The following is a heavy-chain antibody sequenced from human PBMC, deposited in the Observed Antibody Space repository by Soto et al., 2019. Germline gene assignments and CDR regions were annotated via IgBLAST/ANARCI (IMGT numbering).Heavy chain of an antibody. CDR1: GYTFTSYD. J-gene: IGHJ4*02. V-gene: IGHV1-8*01. D-gene: IGHD2-21*01. Sequence: QVQLVQSGAEVKKPGASVKVSCKASGYTFTSYDINWVRQATGQGPEWMGWMSPTSGNIGYAQKFQGIFTMTRDTSISTAYMELNRLTSEDTAVYYCARGISQGYDYWGQGTLVTVSS. CDR3: ARGISQGYDY. CDR2: MSPTSGNI.